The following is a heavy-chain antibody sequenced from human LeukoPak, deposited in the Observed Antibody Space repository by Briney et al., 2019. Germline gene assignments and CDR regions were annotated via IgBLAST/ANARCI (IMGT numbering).Heavy chain of an antibody. CDR1: GYTFTSYG. CDR2: ISAYNGNT. V-gene: IGHV1-18*01. D-gene: IGHD3-22*01. Sequence: ASVKVSCKASGYTFTSYGISWVRQAPGQRLEWMGWISAYNGNTNYAQKLQGRVTMTTDTSTSTAYMELRSLRSDDTAVYYCARGSTVRYYYDSSGYYRGPVDYWGQGTLVTVSS. CDR3: ARGSTVRYYYDSSGYYRGPVDY. J-gene: IGHJ4*02.